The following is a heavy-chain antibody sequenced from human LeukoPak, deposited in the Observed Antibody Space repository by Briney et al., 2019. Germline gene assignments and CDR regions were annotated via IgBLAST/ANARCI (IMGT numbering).Heavy chain of an antibody. J-gene: IGHJ4*02. D-gene: IGHD3-10*01. CDR2: ISSSSSTI. CDR3: ARIPYYYGSGRLI. CDR1: GFTFSSYS. V-gene: IGHV3-48*01. Sequence: GGSLRLSCAASGFTFSSYSMNWVRQAPGKGLEWVSYISSSSSTIYYADSVKGRFTISRDNAKNSLYLQMNSLRAEDTAVYYCARIPYYYGSGRLIWGQGTLVTVSS.